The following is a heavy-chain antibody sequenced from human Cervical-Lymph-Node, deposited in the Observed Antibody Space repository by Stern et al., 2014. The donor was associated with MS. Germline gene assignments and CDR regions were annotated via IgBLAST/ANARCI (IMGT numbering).Heavy chain of an antibody. CDR2: IIPMFGTA. Sequence: VQLEGSGAEVKKPGSSVRVSCKASGGTFSSYAISWVRQAPGQGLEWMGGIIPMFGTANYAQKFQGRVTITADDSTTTAYMEVSSLRSEDTAVYYCASSVGELTPEAVWGQGTTVTVFS. CDR1: GGTFSSYA. V-gene: IGHV1-69*01. D-gene: IGHD3-10*01. CDR3: ASSVGELTPEAV. J-gene: IGHJ6*02.